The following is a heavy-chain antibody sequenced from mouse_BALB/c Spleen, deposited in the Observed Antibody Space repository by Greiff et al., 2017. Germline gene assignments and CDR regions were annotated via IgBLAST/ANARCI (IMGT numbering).Heavy chain of an antibody. CDR1: GFSLPGYG. V-gene: IGHV2-2*02. J-gene: IGHJ4*01. Sequence: VQLQQSGPGLVQPSQSLSIPCTVSGFSLPGYGVHWVRQSPGKGLEWLGVIWSGGSTDYNAAFISRLSISKDNSKSQVFFKMNSRQANDTAIYYCARGYRYDGKDAMDYWGQGTSVTVSS. D-gene: IGHD2-14*01. CDR2: IWSGGST. CDR3: ARGYRYDGKDAMDY.